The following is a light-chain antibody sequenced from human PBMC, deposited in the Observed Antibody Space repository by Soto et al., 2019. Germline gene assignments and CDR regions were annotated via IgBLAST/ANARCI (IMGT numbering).Light chain of an antibody. CDR3: QQYDSYPIT. Sequence: DIQMTQSPSSLSASVGDRVTITCRASQVIRNLLVWYQQKPEKAPKSLIYGTSNLESGVPSRFSGSGSGTDYTLTISSLQPEDFATYSCQQYDSYPITFGQGTRLEIK. J-gene: IGKJ5*01. CDR1: QVIRNL. CDR2: GTS. V-gene: IGKV1D-16*01.